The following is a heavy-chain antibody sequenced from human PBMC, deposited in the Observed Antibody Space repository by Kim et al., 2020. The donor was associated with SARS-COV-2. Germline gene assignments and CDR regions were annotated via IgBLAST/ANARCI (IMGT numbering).Heavy chain of an antibody. CDR3: ARAKGSSWTYYYYGMDV. CDR1: GYTFTSYD. V-gene: IGHV1-8*01. D-gene: IGHD6-13*01. Sequence: ASVKVSCKASGYTFTSYDINWVRQATGQGLEWMGWMNPNSGNTGYAQKFQGRVTMTRNTSISTAYMELSSLRSEDTAVYYCARAKGSSWTYYYYGMDVWGQGTTVTVSS. CDR2: MNPNSGNT. J-gene: IGHJ6*02.